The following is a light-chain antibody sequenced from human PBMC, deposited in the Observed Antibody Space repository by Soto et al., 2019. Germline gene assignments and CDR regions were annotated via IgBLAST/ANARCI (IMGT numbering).Light chain of an antibody. Sequence: QPVLTQSPSASASLGASVKLTCTLSSGHSSYAIAWHQQQPEKGPRYLMKLNSDGSHSKGDGIPDRFSGSSSGAERYLTISSLQSEDEADYYCQTGGTGILFGGGTKLTVL. J-gene: IGLJ2*01. V-gene: IGLV4-69*01. CDR2: LNSDGSH. CDR1: SGHSSYA. CDR3: QTGGTGIL.